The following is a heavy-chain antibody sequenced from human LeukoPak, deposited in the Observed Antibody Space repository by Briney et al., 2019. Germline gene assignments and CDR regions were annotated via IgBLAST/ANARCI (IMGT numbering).Heavy chain of an antibody. Sequence: GGSLRLSCAASGFTFSSYSMNWVRQAPGKGLEWVSSISGSGGSTYYADSVKGRFTISRDNSKNTLYLQMNSLRAEDTAIYYCANSGTSWWYPAFDIXGQGXMVTV. CDR2: ISGSGGST. CDR1: GFTFSSYS. V-gene: IGHV3-23*01. D-gene: IGHD2-15*01. J-gene: IGHJ3*02. CDR3: ANSGTSWWYPAFDI.